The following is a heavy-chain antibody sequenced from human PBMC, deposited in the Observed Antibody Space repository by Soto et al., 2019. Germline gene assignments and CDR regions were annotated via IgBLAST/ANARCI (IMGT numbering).Heavy chain of an antibody. Sequence: EVQLLESGGGLVQPGGSLSLSCGASGFIFRSCAITCVPQAPGKGLEWVSGFSAGGTATYYADSVKGRFTISRDNSKNTLYLQVNSLRVEDTALYYCARAVGGSSYAYLPADWGHGTLVAVSS. CDR1: GFIFRSCA. J-gene: IGHJ4*01. V-gene: IGHV3-23*01. CDR2: FSAGGTAT. CDR3: ARAVGGSSYAYLPAD. D-gene: IGHD5-18*01.